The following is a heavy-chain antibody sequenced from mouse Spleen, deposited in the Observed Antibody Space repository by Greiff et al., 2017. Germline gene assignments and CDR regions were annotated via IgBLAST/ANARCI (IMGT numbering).Heavy chain of an antibody. V-gene: IGHV3-6*01. CDR2: ISYDGSN. J-gene: IGHJ2*01. CDR3: AREEVRRRDYFDY. Sequence: DVQLQESGPGLVKPSQSLSLTCSVTGYSITSGYFWNWIRQFPGNKLECMGYISYDGSNNYNPSLKNRISITRDTSKNQFFLKLNSVTTEDTATYYCAREEVRRRDYFDYWGQGTTLTVSS. CDR1: GYSITSGYF. D-gene: IGHD2-14*01.